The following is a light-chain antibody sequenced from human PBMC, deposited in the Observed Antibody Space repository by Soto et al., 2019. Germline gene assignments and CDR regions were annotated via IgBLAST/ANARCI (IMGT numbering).Light chain of an antibody. CDR3: CSYAGSSTYV. J-gene: IGLJ1*01. V-gene: IGLV2-23*02. Sequence: QSVLTQPASVSGSPGQSITISCTGTSSDVGSYKLVSLYQQHPGKAPKLMIYEVSKRPSGVSNRFSGSKSGNTASLTISGLQAEDEADYYCCSYAGSSTYVFGTGTKLTVL. CDR1: SSDVGSYKL. CDR2: EVS.